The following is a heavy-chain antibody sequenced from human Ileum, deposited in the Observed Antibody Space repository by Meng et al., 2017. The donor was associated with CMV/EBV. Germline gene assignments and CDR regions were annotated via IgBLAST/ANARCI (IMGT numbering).Heavy chain of an antibody. CDR1: GFVLGDYF. CDR3: AHHGGFGELGPVLFEYYYDNMDV. J-gene: IGHJ6*02. CDR2: ISSTSYTI. V-gene: IGHV3-11*01. Sequence: GESLKISCAASGFVLGDYFMNWVRQAPGKGLEWVAYISSTSYTIYYADSVKGRFTISRDNAQNSVYLQMDSLRADDTAVYYCAHHGGFGELGPVLFEYYYDNMDVWGQGTTVTVSS. D-gene: IGHD3-10*01.